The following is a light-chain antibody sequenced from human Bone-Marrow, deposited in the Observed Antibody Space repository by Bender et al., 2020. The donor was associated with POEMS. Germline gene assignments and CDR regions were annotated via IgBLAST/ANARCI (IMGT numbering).Light chain of an antibody. J-gene: IGLJ1*01. CDR2: QDL. Sequence: SYVLTQPPSVSVSPGQTASITCSGDKLGDKYASWYQQKPGQSPLLVIYQDLKRPSGIPERFSGSKSGNTATLTISGTQADDEAEYYCCSYAVGRSYVFGTGTKVTVL. CDR3: CSYAVGRSYV. CDR1: KLGDKY. V-gene: IGLV3-1*01.